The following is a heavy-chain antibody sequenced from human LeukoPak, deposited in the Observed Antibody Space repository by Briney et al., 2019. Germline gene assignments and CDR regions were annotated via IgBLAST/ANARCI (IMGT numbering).Heavy chain of an antibody. Sequence: GGSLRLSCAASGFTFSSYAMSWVRQAPGKGLEWVSAISGSGGSTCYADSVKGRFTISRDNSKNTLYLQMNSLRAEDTAVYYCAKPQYSLEFSPWGQGTLVTVSS. CDR1: GFTFSSYA. CDR2: ISGSGGST. D-gene: IGHD2-15*01. J-gene: IGHJ5*02. CDR3: AKPQYSLEFSP. V-gene: IGHV3-23*01.